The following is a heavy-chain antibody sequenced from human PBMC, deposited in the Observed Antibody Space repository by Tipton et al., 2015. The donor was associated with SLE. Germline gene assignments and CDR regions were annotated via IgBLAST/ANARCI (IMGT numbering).Heavy chain of an antibody. CDR1: GGSISSHY. D-gene: IGHD5-18*01. V-gene: IGHV4-59*11. CDR2: IYYSGST. J-gene: IGHJ4*02. Sequence: TLSLTCTVSGGSISSHYWSWIRQPPGKGLEWIGYIYYSGSTYYNPSLKSRVTISVDTSKNQFSLKLSSVTAADTAVYYCARAAETAMSYWGQGTLVTVSS. CDR3: ARAAETAMSY.